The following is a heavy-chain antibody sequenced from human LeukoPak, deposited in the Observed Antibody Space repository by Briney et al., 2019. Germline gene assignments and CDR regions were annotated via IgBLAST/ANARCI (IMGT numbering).Heavy chain of an antibody. CDR2: IQYDGGDK. CDR3: AKDCQFRGGGDCLDY. CDR1: GFTFSRYG. J-gene: IGHJ4*02. Sequence: GGSLRLSCTTSGFTFSRYGMHWVRQAPGKGLECVTFIQYDGGDKYYADSVKGRSTISRDDSKNTVYLHMNSLRTGDSAVYYCAKDCQFRGGGDCLDYWGQGTLVTVSS. D-gene: IGHD2-21*01. V-gene: IGHV3-30*02.